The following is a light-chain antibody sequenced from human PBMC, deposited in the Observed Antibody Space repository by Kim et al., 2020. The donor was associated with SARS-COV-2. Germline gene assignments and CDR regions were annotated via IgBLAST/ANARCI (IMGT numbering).Light chain of an antibody. V-gene: IGKV3-11*01. CDR1: QSVDNY. Sequence: EIVLTQSPGTLSLSPGGRATLSCRASQSVDNYLAWYQQKPGQAPRLLIYDASNRATSIPARFSGSGSGTYFTLTISSLEPEDFAVYYCQQRSNWPLTFGGGTKVDIK. CDR2: DAS. J-gene: IGKJ4*01. CDR3: QQRSNWPLT.